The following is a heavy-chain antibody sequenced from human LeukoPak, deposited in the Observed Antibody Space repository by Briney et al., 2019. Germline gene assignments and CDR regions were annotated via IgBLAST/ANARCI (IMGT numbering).Heavy chain of an antibody. V-gene: IGHV3-7*01. J-gene: IGHJ5*02. CDR1: GFTFSSYW. CDR3: AREIEQQLVRRGNWFDP. CDR2: IKQDGSEK. Sequence: GGSLRLSCAASGFTFSSYWMSWVRQAPGKGLEWVANIKQDGSEKYYVDSVKGRFTISRDNAKNSLYLQMNSLRAEDTAVYYCAREIEQQLVRRGNWFDPWGQRTLVTVSS. D-gene: IGHD6-13*01.